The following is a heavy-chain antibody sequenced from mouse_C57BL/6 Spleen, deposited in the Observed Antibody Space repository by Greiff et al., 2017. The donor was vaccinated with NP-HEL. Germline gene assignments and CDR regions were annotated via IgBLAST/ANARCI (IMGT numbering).Heavy chain of an antibody. V-gene: IGHV3-6*01. CDR1: GYSITSGYS. Sequence: EVKLVESGPVLVKPSQSLSLTCSVTGYSITSGYSWNWIRQFPGTKLVWLGYISYDVSNNYNPSLNNRFSISRDTSKNQFFLKLNSVTTEDTATYYCAREGFAYWGQGTLVTVSA. J-gene: IGHJ3*01. CDR3: AREGFAY. CDR2: ISYDVSN.